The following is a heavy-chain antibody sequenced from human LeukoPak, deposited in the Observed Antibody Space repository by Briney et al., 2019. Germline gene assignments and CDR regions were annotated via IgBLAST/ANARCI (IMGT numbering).Heavy chain of an antibody. CDR1: GFTVSSNY. V-gene: IGHV3-53*01. D-gene: IGHD3-22*01. CDR3: VRGSPYDYDSSAYQPYYYYMDV. CDR2: IYSGGST. J-gene: IGHJ6*03. Sequence: PGGSLRLSCAASGFTVSSNYMRWVRQAPGKGLEWVSVIYSGGSTYYADSVKGRFTISRDNSKNTLYLQMNSLRAEDTAVYYCVRGSPYDYDSSAYQPYYYYMDVWGKGTTVTVSS.